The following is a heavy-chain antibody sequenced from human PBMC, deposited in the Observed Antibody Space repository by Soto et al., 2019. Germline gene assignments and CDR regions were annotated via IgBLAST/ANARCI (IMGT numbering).Heavy chain of an antibody. V-gene: IGHV3-23*01. D-gene: IGHD1-1*01. CDR3: ARELAHSALPCFDS. Sequence: EVQLLESGGGFVQSGGSLRLSCAASGFTFTSYAMSWVRQTPGKGLEWVSGLSGSAGSAFYADSVRGRFPISGEISKNPLYLQMNSLRDEDTAVYDRARELAHSALPCFDSWGQGPLVTASS. CDR1: GFTFTSYA. J-gene: IGHJ4*02. CDR2: LSGSAGSA.